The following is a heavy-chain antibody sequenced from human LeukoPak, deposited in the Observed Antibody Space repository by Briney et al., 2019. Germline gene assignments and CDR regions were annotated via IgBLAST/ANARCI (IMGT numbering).Heavy chain of an antibody. CDR2: IHSGTT. J-gene: IGHJ3*02. Sequence: PSETLSLTCSVSGGSISSYFLSWIRQPAGKGLEWIGRIHSGTTTYNPSLKSRVTMSLDTSKNQVSLKLSSVTAADTAVYYCAAICYGSGSYSSRAFDIWGQGTMVTVSS. CDR1: GGSISSYF. V-gene: IGHV4-4*07. CDR3: AAICYGSGSYSSRAFDI. D-gene: IGHD3-10*01.